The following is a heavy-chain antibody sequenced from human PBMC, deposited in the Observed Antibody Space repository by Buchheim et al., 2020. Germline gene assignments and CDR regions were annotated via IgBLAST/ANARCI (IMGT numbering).Heavy chain of an antibody. D-gene: IGHD6-6*01. CDR3: ARELQSSSFFDYYYGMDV. J-gene: IGHJ6*02. Sequence: EVQLVESGGGLVQPGGSLRLSCAASGFTFSSYSMNWVRQAPGKGLGWVSYISSSSSTIYYADSVKGRFTISRDNAKNSLYLQMNSLRAEDTAVYYCARELQSSSFFDYYYGMDVWGQGTT. CDR2: ISSSSSTI. V-gene: IGHV3-48*04. CDR1: GFTFSSYS.